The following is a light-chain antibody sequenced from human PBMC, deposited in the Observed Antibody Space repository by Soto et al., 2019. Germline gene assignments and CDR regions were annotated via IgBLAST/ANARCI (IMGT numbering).Light chain of an antibody. J-gene: IGLJ1*01. CDR2: EVS. Sequence: QSALAQPASVSGSPGQSITISCTGTSSDVGGYNYVSWYQQHPGKAPKLMIYEVSNRPSGVSNRFSGSKSGNTASLTISGLQAEDEADYCCSSFTSSSNFVLGNGTKVT. V-gene: IGLV2-14*01. CDR1: SSDVGGYNY. CDR3: SSFTSSSNFV.